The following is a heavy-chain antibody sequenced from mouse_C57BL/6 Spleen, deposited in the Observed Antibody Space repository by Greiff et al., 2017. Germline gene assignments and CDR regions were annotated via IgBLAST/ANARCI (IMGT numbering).Heavy chain of an antibody. J-gene: IGHJ1*03. CDR1: GFSLTSYG. Sequence: QVQLQQSGPGLVQPSQSLSITCTVSGFSLTSYGVHWVRQSPGKGLEWLGVIWSGGSTDYNAAFISRLSISKDNSKSQVFFKMNSLQADDTAIYYCDRPVAGDLYFDVWGTGTTVTVAS. V-gene: IGHV2-2*01. CDR3: DRPVAGDLYFDV. CDR2: IWSGGST.